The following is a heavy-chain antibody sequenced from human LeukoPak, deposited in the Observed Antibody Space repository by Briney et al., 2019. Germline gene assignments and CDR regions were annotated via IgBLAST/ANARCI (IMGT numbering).Heavy chain of an antibody. CDR2: INHSGST. J-gene: IGHJ5*02. CDR1: GGSFSGYY. CDR3: ATRIAAAGTGWFDP. V-gene: IGHV4-34*01. Sequence: PSETLSLTCAVYGGSFSGYYWSWIRQPPGKGLEWIGEINHSGSTNYNPSLKSRVTISVDTSKNQFSLKLSSVTAADTAVYYCATRIAAAGTGWFDPWGQGTLVTVSS. D-gene: IGHD6-13*01.